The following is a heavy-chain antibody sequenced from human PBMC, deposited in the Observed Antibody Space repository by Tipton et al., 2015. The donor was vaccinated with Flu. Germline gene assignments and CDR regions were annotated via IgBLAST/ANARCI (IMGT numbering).Heavy chain of an antibody. CDR3: ARGPLPDSNWYNGMDV. J-gene: IGHJ6*02. CDR1: GFTFSSYD. V-gene: IGHV3-13*01. D-gene: IGHD6-13*01. CDR2: IGSAGDT. Sequence: GSLRLSCAASGFTFSSYDIHWVRQAIGKGLEWVSAIGSAGDTYYLDSVKGRFTISRDNAKNSLYLQMNSLRVGDTAVYYCARGPLPDSNWYNGMDVWGQGTTVTVPS.